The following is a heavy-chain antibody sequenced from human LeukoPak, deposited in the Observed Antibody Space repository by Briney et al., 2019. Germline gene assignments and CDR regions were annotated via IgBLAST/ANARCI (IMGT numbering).Heavy chain of an antibody. Sequence: PSETLSLTCAVYGGSFSGYYWSWIRQPPGKGLEWIGEINHSGSTNYNPSLESRVTISVDTSKNQFSLKLSSVTAADTAVYYCARGRGMVRGVIITYFDYWGQGTLVTVSS. CDR3: ARGRGMVRGVIITYFDY. CDR2: INHSGST. CDR1: GGSFSGYY. D-gene: IGHD3-10*01. V-gene: IGHV4-34*01. J-gene: IGHJ4*02.